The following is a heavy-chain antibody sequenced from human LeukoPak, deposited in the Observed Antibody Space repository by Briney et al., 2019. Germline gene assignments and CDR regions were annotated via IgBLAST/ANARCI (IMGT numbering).Heavy chain of an antibody. CDR3: AKTPFNGVWGGYFDY. D-gene: IGHD2-8*01. CDR1: GFTFSSYA. J-gene: IGHJ4*02. V-gene: IGHV3-23*01. CDR2: ISGSGGST. Sequence: PGGSLRLSCAASGFTFSSYAMSWVRQAPGKGLEWVSAISGSGGSTYYADSVKGRFTISRDNSKNTLYLQMNSLRAEDTAVYNCAKTPFNGVWGGYFDYWGQGTLVTVSS.